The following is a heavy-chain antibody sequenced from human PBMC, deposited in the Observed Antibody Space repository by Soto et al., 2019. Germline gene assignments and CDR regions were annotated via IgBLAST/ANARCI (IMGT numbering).Heavy chain of an antibody. J-gene: IGHJ5*02. D-gene: IGHD5-12*01. V-gene: IGHV6-1*01. CDR3: AKGDNLGPKTGYAFDP. CDR1: GDSVSSNTAS. Sequence: SQTLSLTCAISGDSVSSNTASWNWIRQSPSRGLEWLGRTYFRSKWYNDYAVSVKSRIIINPDTSNNQFSLQLNSVTLEDTAVYFCAKGDNLGPKTGYAFDPWGQGIMVTV. CDR2: TYFRSKWYN.